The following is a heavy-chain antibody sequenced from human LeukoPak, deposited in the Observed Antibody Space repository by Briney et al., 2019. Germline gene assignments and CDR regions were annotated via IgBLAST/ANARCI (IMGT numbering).Heavy chain of an antibody. Sequence: PSETLSLTCTVSGGSLSNYYWTWIRQPPGKGLEWIGSIYHSGSTYYNPSLKSRVTISVDTSKNQFSLKLSSVTAADTAVYYCAREGDGDNDYWGQGTLVTVSS. V-gene: IGHV4-59*12. J-gene: IGHJ4*02. CDR2: IYHSGST. CDR1: GGSLSNYY. CDR3: AREGDGDNDY. D-gene: IGHD4-17*01.